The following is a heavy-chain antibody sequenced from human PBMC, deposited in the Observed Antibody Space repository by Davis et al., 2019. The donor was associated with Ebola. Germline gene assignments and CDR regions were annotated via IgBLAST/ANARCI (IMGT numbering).Heavy chain of an antibody. CDR2: MNPNSGNT. D-gene: IGHD3-16*02. CDR1: AYTFSSYD. CDR3: AREMTRYRYGSVLD. J-gene: IGHJ4*02. V-gene: IGHV1-8*01. Sequence: ASVQVSCTASAYTFSSYDINWVRQATGPGLEWMGWMNPNSGNTGYAQKFQGRVTMTRNTSISTAYLELSRLSSEDTAVYYCAREMTRYRYGSVLDWGQGTLVTVSS.